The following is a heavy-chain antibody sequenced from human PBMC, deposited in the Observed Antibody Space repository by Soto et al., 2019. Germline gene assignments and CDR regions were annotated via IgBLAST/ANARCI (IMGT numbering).Heavy chain of an antibody. D-gene: IGHD4-17*01. CDR3: AREQYGDYGCYFDY. Sequence: SVKVSCKASGGTFSSYAISWVRQAPGQGLEWMGGIIPIFGTANYAQKFQGRVTITADESTSTAYMELSSLRSEDTAVYYCAREQYGDYGCYFDYWGQGTLVTVS. J-gene: IGHJ4*02. V-gene: IGHV1-69*13. CDR1: GGTFSSYA. CDR2: IIPIFGTA.